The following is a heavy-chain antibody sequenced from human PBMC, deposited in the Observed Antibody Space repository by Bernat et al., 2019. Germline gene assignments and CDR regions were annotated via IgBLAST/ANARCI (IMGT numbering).Heavy chain of an antibody. CDR1: GGSISSSSYY. Sequence: QLQLQESGPGLVKPSETLSLTCTVSGGSISSSSYYWGWIRQPPGKGLVWIGSIYYSGSTYYNPSLKSRVTISVDTSKNQFSLKLSSVTAADTAVYYCARHFASGSYYNYYYGMDVWGQGTTVTVSS. V-gene: IGHV4-39*01. D-gene: IGHD1-26*01. CDR2: IYYSGST. CDR3: ARHFASGSYYNYYYGMDV. J-gene: IGHJ6*02.